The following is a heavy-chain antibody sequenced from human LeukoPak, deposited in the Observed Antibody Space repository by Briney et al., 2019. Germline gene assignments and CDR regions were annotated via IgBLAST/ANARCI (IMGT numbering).Heavy chain of an antibody. CDR1: GFTFSSYG. V-gene: IGHV3-33*06. CDR2: IWYDGSNK. Sequence: QSGRSLRLSCAASGFTFSSYGMHWVRQAPGKGLEWVAVIWYDGSNKYYADSVKGRFTISRDNSKNTLYLQMNSLRAEDTAVYYCAKEPDAYCGGGCYSYFDYWGQGTLVTVSS. J-gene: IGHJ4*02. D-gene: IGHD2-21*02. CDR3: AKEPDAYCGGGCYSYFDY.